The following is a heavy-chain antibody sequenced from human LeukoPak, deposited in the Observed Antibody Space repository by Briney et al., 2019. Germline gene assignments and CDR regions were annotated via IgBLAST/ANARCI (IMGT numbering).Heavy chain of an antibody. CDR2: ISAYNGNT. J-gene: IGHJ5*02. D-gene: IGHD3-10*01. CDR1: GYTFTSYG. Sequence: ASVKVSCKASGYTFTSYGISWVRQAPGQGLEWMGWISAYNGNTNYAQKLQGRVTMTTDTSTSTAYMELRSLRSDDTAVYYCGRVELLSGLGYYYGSGSYYNSNWFDPWGQGTLVTVSS. V-gene: IGHV1-18*01. CDR3: GRVELLSGLGYYYGSGSYYNSNWFDP.